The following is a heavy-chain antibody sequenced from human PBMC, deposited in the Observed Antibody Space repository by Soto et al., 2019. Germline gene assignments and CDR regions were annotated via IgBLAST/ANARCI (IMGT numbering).Heavy chain of an antibody. Sequence: SVKVSCKASGGTFSSYAISWVRQAPGQGLEWMGGIIPIFGTANYAQKFQGRVTITADESTSTAYMELSSLRSEDTAVYYCAREYYYEISGYYSLDSWGQGTLVTVSS. CDR1: GGTFSSYA. D-gene: IGHD3-22*01. CDR2: IIPIFGTA. CDR3: AREYYYEISGYYSLDS. J-gene: IGHJ4*02. V-gene: IGHV1-69*13.